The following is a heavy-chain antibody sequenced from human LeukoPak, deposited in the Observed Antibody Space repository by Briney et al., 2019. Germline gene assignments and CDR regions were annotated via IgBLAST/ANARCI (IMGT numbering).Heavy chain of an antibody. CDR3: ARHVTTPVTHPFDC. CDR2: IYYNGNT. Sequence: PSETLSLTCTVSGCSISNYYWSWIRQPPGKGLEWIGYIYYNGNTNDNPSLKSRVTISVDTSKNQFSLRLSSVTAADTAVYYCARHVTTPVTHPFDCWGQGTLVTVSS. D-gene: IGHD4-17*01. CDR1: GCSISNYY. J-gene: IGHJ4*02. V-gene: IGHV4-59*08.